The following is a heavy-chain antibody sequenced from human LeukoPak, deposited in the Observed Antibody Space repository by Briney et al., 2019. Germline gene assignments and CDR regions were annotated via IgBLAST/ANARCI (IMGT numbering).Heavy chain of an antibody. CDR3: AKMMESGYYTEDFDY. J-gene: IGHJ4*02. V-gene: IGHV3-23*01. CDR2: ISGSGGST. CDR1: GFTFSSYA. Sequence: PGGSLRLSCAASGFTFSSYAMHWVRQAPGKGLEWVSAISGSGGSTYYADSVKGRFTISRDNSKNTLYLQMNSLRAEDTAVYYCAKMMESGYYTEDFDYWGQGTLVTVSS. D-gene: IGHD3-3*01.